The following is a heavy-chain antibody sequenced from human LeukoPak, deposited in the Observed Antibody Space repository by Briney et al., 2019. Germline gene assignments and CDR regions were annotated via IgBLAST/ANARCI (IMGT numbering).Heavy chain of an antibody. CDR3: ARSTTVTTNNWFDP. CDR1: GFTFNTFG. D-gene: IGHD4-17*01. V-gene: IGHV3-33*01. Sequence: GGSLGLSCAASGFTFNTFGMHWVRQAPGKGLEWVAVIWSDGSYKYYADSVKGRFTISRDDSKNTLYLEMNSLRAEDTAVYYCARSTTVTTNNWFDPWGQGTLVTVSS. CDR2: IWSDGSYK. J-gene: IGHJ5*02.